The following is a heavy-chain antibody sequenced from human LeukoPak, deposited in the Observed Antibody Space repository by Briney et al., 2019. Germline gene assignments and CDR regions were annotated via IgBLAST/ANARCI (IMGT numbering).Heavy chain of an antibody. J-gene: IGHJ4*02. D-gene: IGHD3-22*01. CDR2: IHYSGST. CDR3: ARTRDYYDSYFDY. CDR1: DGSINNYY. V-gene: IGHV4-59*01. Sequence: SETLSLTCTVSDGSINNYYWTWIRQPPGKGLEWIGCIHYSGSTNYNPSLKSRVTISVDTSKNQFSLKLSSVTAADTAVYYCARTRDYYDSYFDYWGQGTLVTVSS.